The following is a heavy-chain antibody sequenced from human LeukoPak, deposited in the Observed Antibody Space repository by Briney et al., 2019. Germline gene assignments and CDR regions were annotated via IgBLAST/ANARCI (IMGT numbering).Heavy chain of an antibody. CDR3: ARDEVPSYYDSSGYYYY. V-gene: IGHV3-21*01. CDR2: ISASSSSI. Sequence: GSLRLSCAASGFTFSSYSMHWVRQAPGKGLEWVSSISASSSSIYYADSVKGRFTISRDNAKNSLYLQMNGLRAEDTAVYYCARDEVPSYYDSSGYYYYWGQGTLVTVSS. D-gene: IGHD3-22*01. CDR1: GFTFSSYS. J-gene: IGHJ4*02.